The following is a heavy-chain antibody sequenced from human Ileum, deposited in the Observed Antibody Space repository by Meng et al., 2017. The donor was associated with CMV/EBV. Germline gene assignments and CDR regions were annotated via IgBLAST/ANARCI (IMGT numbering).Heavy chain of an antibody. CDR1: GGSISSGDYY. D-gene: IGHD2-2*01. CDR2: IYYSGST. V-gene: IGHV4-30-4*08. Sequence: LRLSCTVSGGSISSGDYYWSWIRQPPGKGLEWIGYIYYSGSTYYNTSLKSRVTISVDTSKNRFSLKLSSVTAADTAVYYCARVVPAAPRPGRAVCYFDDWGQGTLVTVSS. CDR3: ARVVPAAPRPGRAVCYFDD. J-gene: IGHJ4*01.